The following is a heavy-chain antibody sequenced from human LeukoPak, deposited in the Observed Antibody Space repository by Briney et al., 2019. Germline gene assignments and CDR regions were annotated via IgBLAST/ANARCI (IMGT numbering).Heavy chain of an antibody. J-gene: IGHJ4*02. Sequence: SETLSHTCAVYGGSFSGYYWSWIRQPPGKGLEWIGEINHSGSTNYNPSLKSRVTISVDTSKNQFSLKLSSVTAADTAVYYCARGVVVVVAATRFDYWGQGTLVTVSS. CDR3: ARGVVVVVAATRFDY. V-gene: IGHV4-34*01. CDR2: INHSGST. CDR1: GGSFSGYY. D-gene: IGHD2-15*01.